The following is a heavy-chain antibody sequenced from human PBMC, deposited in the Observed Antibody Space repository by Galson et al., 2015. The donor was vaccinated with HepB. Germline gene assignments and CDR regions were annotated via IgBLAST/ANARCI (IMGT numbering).Heavy chain of an antibody. CDR3: ARVFGSGSFRHFDY. J-gene: IGHJ4*02. V-gene: IGHV3-48*01. D-gene: IGHD3-10*01. CDR2: ISSSSSTI. CDR1: GFTFSSYS. Sequence: SLRLSCAASGFTFSSYSMNWVRQAPGKGLEWVSYISSSSSTIYYADSVKGRFTISRDNAKNSLYLQMNSLRAEDTAVYYCARVFGSGSFRHFDYWGQGTLVTVSS.